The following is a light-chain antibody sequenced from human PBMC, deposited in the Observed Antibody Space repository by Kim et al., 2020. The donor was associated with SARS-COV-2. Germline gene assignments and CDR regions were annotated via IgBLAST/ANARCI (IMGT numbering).Light chain of an antibody. CDR3: QKYDSAPWT. CDR2: ATS. CDR1: QDISNY. J-gene: IGKJ1*01. V-gene: IGKV1-27*01. Sequence: IQMTQPPSSLSASVGDEVTITCRASQDISNYLAWYQQKPEKAPKLLMYATSTLQSGVPSRFRGSRSGTDFTLIITRLQPEDVATYFCQKYDSAPWTFGQGTKVDIK.